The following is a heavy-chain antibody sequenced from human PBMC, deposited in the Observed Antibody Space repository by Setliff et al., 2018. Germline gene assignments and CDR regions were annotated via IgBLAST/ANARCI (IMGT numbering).Heavy chain of an antibody. V-gene: IGHV1-46*01. Sequence: ASVKVSCKASGYTFTSHYMHWVRQAPGLGLEWMGTINPSSGRTSYAQKFQGXXXXTRXXXXXXXXXXXXXXXSEDTAVYYCARDVFPYHYEGAFDIWGQGTMVTVSS. CDR1: GYTFTSHY. J-gene: IGHJ3*02. D-gene: IGHD3-22*01. CDR2: INPSSGRT. CDR3: ARDVFPYHYEGAFDI.